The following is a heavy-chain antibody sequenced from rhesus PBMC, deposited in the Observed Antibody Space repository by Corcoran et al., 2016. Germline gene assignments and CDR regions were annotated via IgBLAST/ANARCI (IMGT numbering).Heavy chain of an antibody. Sequence: QVQLQQWGEGLVKPSETLSLTCAVYGGSVSGYWWGWIRQPPGKGLEWIGRIRSGGSPNDNPPLKSPVTLSINTSTNQFSLEVSSVTAADAAVYYCGRHESSGWYGGIDYWGQGVLVTVSS. CDR1: GGSVSGYW. CDR2: IRSGGSP. V-gene: IGHV4-160*01. CDR3: GRHESSGWYGGIDY. D-gene: IGHD6-31*01. J-gene: IGHJ4*01.